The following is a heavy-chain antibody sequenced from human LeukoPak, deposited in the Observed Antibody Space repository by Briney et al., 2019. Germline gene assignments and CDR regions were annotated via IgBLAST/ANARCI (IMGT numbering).Heavy chain of an antibody. Sequence: SETLSLTCTVSGGSISSYYWSWIRQPPGKGLEWIGYIYYTGSTDYNPSLKSRVTISVDTSKNQFSLKLSSVTSADSAVYYCARGRIARIPFFDYWGQGTLVTVSS. CDR2: IYYTGST. CDR1: GGSISSYY. V-gene: IGHV4-59*01. CDR3: ARGRIARIPFFDY. D-gene: IGHD2-15*01. J-gene: IGHJ4*02.